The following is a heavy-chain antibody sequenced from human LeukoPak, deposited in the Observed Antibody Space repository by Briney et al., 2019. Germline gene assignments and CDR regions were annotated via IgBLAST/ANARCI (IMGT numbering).Heavy chain of an antibody. J-gene: IGHJ1*01. V-gene: IGHV1-2*02. CDR2: INPNSGGT. CDR1: GYTFTGYY. Sequence: ASVKVSCKASGYTFTGYYMRWVRQAPGQGLEWMGWINPNSGGTNYAQKFQGRVTMTRDTSISTAYMKLSRLRSDDTAVYYCARDVRAAAGIEHWGQGTLVTVSS. CDR3: ARDVRAAAGIEH. D-gene: IGHD6-13*01.